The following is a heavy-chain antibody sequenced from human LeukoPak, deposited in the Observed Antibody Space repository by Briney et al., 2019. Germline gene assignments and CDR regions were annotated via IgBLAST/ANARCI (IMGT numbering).Heavy chain of an antibody. CDR3: ARGPQYCSSTGCLSRNFDY. V-gene: IGHV3-21*01. Sequence: PGGSLRLSCAASGFTVSSNYMSWVRQAPGKGLEWVSSISSSSSYIYYADSAKGRFTISRDNAKNSLYLQMNSLRAEDTAVYYCARGPQYCSSTGCLSRNFDYWGQGTLVTVSS. CDR1: GFTVSSNY. J-gene: IGHJ4*02. CDR2: ISSSSSYI. D-gene: IGHD2-2*01.